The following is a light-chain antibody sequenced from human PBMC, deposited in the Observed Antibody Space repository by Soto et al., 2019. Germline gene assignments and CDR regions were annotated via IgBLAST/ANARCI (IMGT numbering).Light chain of an antibody. CDR2: DAS. CDR1: QSVSSSS. CDR3: QQYGGSPRT. Sequence: EIVLTQSPATLSVSPGDRATLSCRASQSVSSSSLAWYQQKRGQAPRLLIHDASSRATGIPDRFSGSGSGTDFTLTISRLEPEDFAVYYCQQYGGSPRTFGQGTKVDIK. J-gene: IGKJ1*01. V-gene: IGKV3-20*01.